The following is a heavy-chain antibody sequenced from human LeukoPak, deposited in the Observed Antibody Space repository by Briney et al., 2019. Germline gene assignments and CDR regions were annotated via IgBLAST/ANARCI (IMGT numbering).Heavy chain of an antibody. CDR3: ARHYGP. CDR1: GFTFSTYT. J-gene: IGHJ5*02. CDR2: ISYDGSNK. D-gene: IGHD3-16*01. Sequence: GGSLRLSCAASGFTFSTYTMHWVRQAPGKGLEWVAVISYDGSNKYYADSVKGRFTFSRDNSKNTLYLQMNSLRAEDTAVYYCARHYGPWGQGTLVTVFS. V-gene: IGHV3-30-3*01.